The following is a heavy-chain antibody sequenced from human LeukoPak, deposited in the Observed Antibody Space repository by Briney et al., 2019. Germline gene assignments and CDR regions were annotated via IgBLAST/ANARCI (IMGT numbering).Heavy chain of an antibody. D-gene: IGHD3-22*01. Sequence: GGSLRLSCAASGFTFSSYWMHWVRQAPGKGLVWVSSINSDGSSTNYADSVKGRFSISRDNAKNTLYLQMNSLRAEDTAVYYCASSTYYYDSSGYYHPGSYYYYGMDVWGQGTTVTVSS. V-gene: IGHV3-74*01. CDR1: GFTFSSYW. CDR2: INSDGSST. CDR3: ASSTYYYDSSGYYHPGSYYYYGMDV. J-gene: IGHJ6*02.